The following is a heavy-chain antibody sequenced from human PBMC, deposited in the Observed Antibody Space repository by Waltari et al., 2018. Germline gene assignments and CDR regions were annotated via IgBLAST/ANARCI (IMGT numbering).Heavy chain of an antibody. V-gene: IGHV1-69*13. J-gene: IGHJ3*02. D-gene: IGHD7-27*01. Sequence: QVQLVQSGAEVKKPGSSVKVSCKASGGTFSSYAISWVRQAPGQGLEWMGGLIPIFGTANYAQKFQGRVTITADESTSTAYMELSSLRSEDTAVYYCARDRPHTGDRVGDEDAFDIWGQGTMVTVSS. CDR2: LIPIFGTA. CDR1: GGTFSSYA. CDR3: ARDRPHTGDRVGDEDAFDI.